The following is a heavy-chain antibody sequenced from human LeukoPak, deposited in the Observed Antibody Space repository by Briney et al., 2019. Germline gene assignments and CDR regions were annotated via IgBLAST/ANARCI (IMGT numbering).Heavy chain of an antibody. D-gene: IGHD4-23*01. CDR2: ISYDGNHQ. Sequence: PGTSLRLSCAASGFIISHYAIHWVRQAPGKGLEWVAVISYDGNHQYYTDSVKGRFTIYRDNSNHTVHLQMDSLRGEDTAFYYCARSDYGGYYDMFDFWGQGTLVIVSS. CDR3: ARSDYGGYYDMFDF. V-gene: IGHV3-30*04. CDR1: GFIISHYA. J-gene: IGHJ4*02.